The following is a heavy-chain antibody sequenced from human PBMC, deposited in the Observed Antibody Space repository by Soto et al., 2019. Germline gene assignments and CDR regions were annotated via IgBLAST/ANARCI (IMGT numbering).Heavy chain of an antibody. Sequence: QLQLQESGPGLVTPSETLSLTCTVSGGSISSSNYYWGWISQPPGNGLEWIGSIYYSGSTSYNSSLKSRVTISVDTSKNQFALRLSSVTAADTAVYYCASPTLGAFDIWGQGTMVTVSS. V-gene: IGHV4-39*01. CDR3: ASPTLGAFDI. J-gene: IGHJ3*02. D-gene: IGHD3-16*01. CDR1: GGSISSSNYY. CDR2: IYYSGST.